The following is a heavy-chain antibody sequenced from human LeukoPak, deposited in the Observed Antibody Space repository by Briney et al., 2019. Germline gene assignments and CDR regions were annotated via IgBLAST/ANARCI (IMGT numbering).Heavy chain of an antibody. Sequence: ASVKVSCKASGYTFTSYYMHWVRQAPGQGLEWMGLINPSGSSTSYAQKFQGRLSLTRDMSTSTDYMELSSLRSDDTAVYYCARRYCSSTSCYATNWFDPWGQGTLVTVSS. V-gene: IGHV1-46*01. D-gene: IGHD2-2*01. J-gene: IGHJ5*02. CDR2: INPSGSST. CDR3: ARRYCSSTSCYATNWFDP. CDR1: GYTFTSYY.